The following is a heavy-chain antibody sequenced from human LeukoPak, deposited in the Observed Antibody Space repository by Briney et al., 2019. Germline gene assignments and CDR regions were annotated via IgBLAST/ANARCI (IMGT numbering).Heavy chain of an antibody. Sequence: GGSLRLSCAASGFTFSSYAMHWVRQAPGKRLEWVAVISYDGSNKYYADSVKGRFTISRDNSKNTLYLQMNSLRAEDTAVYYCARDSREGYCSGGSCYHDYWGQGTLVTVSS. V-gene: IGHV3-30-3*01. CDR2: ISYDGSNK. CDR3: ARDSREGYCSGGSCYHDY. CDR1: GFTFSSYA. J-gene: IGHJ4*02. D-gene: IGHD2-15*01.